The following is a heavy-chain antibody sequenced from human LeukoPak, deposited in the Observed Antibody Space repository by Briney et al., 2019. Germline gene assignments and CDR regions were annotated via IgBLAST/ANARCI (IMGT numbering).Heavy chain of an antibody. D-gene: IGHD1-26*01. J-gene: IGHJ4*02. V-gene: IGHV4-34*01. Sequence: SETLSLTCAVYGGSFSGYYWSWIRQPPGKGLEWIGEINHSGSTNYNPSLKRRVTISVDTSKNQFSLKLSSVTAADTAVYYCASPREVGATTAPFDYWGQGTLVTVSS. CDR1: GGSFSGYY. CDR3: ASPREVGATTAPFDY. CDR2: INHSGST.